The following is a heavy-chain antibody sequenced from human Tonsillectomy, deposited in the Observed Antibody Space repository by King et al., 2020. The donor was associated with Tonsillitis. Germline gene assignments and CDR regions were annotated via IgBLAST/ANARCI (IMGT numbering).Heavy chain of an antibody. CDR1: GFTFSSFA. V-gene: IGHV3-23*04. D-gene: IGHD3-3*01. CDR3: AKLLRSGYHLYYMDV. Sequence: EVQLVESGGGLVQPGGSLRLSCAASGFTFSSFAMTWVRQAPGKGLEWVSSIRDSAGGKYYADSVNGRFTSARDNSKNTLYLQVNGLRAGETAVYYCAKLLRSGYHLYYMDVWGKGTTVTVSS. J-gene: IGHJ6*03. CDR2: IRDSAGGK.